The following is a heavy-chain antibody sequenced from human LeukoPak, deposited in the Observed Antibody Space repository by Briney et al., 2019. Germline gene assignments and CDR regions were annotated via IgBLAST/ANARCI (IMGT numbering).Heavy chain of an antibody. J-gene: IGHJ6*03. V-gene: IGHV1-69*05. CDR2: IIPIFGTA. CDR1: GGTFSSYA. D-gene: IGHD6-13*01. CDR3: ASIAAAGTYYYYYIDV. Sequence: GASVKGSCKASGGTFSSYAISWVRQAPGQGLEWMGGIIPIFGTANYAQKFQGRVTITTDESTSTAYMELSSLRSEDTAVYYCASIAAAGTYYYYYIDVWGKGTTVTVSS.